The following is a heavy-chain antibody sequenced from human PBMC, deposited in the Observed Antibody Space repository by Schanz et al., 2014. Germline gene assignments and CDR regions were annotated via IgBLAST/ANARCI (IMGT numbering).Heavy chain of an antibody. CDR1: GFTFSSYA. V-gene: IGHV3-23*04. CDR2: ISGSGGDT. Sequence: VQLVESGGGVVQPGRSLRLSCAASGFTFSSYAMSWVRQAPGKGLEWVSAISGSGGDTYYADSVKGRFTISRDNSKNTLYLQMNSLRAEDTAVYFCARDEGRDGYNLAFDVWGQGTLVTVSS. J-gene: IGHJ3*01. CDR3: ARDEGRDGYNLAFDV. D-gene: IGHD5-12*01.